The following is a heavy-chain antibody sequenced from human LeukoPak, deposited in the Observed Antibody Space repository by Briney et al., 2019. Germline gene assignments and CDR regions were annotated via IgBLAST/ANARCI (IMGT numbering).Heavy chain of an antibody. CDR1: GFTFSSYS. CDR3: AKVFGSYYFDY. CDR2: ISGSGGST. D-gene: IGHD3-10*01. J-gene: IGHJ4*02. Sequence: GGSLRLSCAASGFTFSSYSMNWVRQAPGKGLEWVSAISGSGGSTYYADSVKGRFTISRDNSKNTLYLQMNSLRAEDTAVYYCAKVFGSYYFDYWGQGTLVTVSS. V-gene: IGHV3-23*01.